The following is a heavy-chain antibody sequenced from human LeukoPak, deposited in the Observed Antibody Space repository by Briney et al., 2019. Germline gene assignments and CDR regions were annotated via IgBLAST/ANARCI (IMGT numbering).Heavy chain of an antibody. CDR2: IYCSGTT. Sequence: SETLSLTCTVSGGSMSSYHWSWIRQPPGKGLEWIGYIYCSGTTNYKPSLKSRVTISVDTSKNQFSLKLSSVTTADTAVYYCARDGGGSYAGYFDSWGQGTLVTVSS. V-gene: IGHV4-59*01. J-gene: IGHJ4*02. D-gene: IGHD1-26*01. CDR3: ARDGGGSYAGYFDS. CDR1: GGSMSSYH.